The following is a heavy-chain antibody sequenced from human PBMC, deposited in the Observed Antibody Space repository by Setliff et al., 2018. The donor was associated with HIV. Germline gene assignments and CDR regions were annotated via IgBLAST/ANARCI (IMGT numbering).Heavy chain of an antibody. CDR2: TDASGDT. J-gene: IGHJ6*02. CDR1: GDSIKSHH. CDR3: ASGPHQYFHFYGMDV. V-gene: IGHV4-4*09. Sequence: PSETLSLTCTVSGDSIKSHHWSWIRQPAGKGLEWLAYTDASGDTNYNPSLRGRVIISLDTSNNQFSLNLNSVTAADTAVYYCASGPHQYFHFYGMDVWGQGTTVTVSS.